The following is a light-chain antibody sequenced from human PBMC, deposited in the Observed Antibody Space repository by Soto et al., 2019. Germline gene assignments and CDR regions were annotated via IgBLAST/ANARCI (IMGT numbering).Light chain of an antibody. CDR2: KAS. J-gene: IGKJ1*01. CDR3: QQYHIYSGT. V-gene: IGKV1-5*03. Sequence: DIQMTQSPSTLSASLGDSVTIXXRASQTIDSWLAWYQQRPGKPPNLXIYKASTLASGVPSRFSGSGSGTEFTLTINSLQPDDFATYYCQQYHIYSGTFGQGTKVDIK. CDR1: QTIDSW.